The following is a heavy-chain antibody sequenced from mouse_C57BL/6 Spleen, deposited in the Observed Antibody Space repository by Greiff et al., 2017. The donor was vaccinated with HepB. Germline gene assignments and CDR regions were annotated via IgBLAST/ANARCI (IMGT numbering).Heavy chain of an antibody. J-gene: IGHJ3*01. CDR3: AREGYEYDVGFAY. CDR1: GYSITSGYY. D-gene: IGHD2-4*01. CDR2: ISYDGSN. Sequence: EVQLQQSGPGLVKPSQSLSLTCSVTGYSITSGYYWNWIRQFPGNKLEWMGYISYDGSNNYNPSLKNRISITHDTSKNQFFLKLNSVTTEDTATYYCAREGYEYDVGFAYWGQGTLVTVSA. V-gene: IGHV3-6*01.